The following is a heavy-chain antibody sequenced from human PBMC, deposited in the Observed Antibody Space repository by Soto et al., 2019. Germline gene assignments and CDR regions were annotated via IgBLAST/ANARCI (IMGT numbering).Heavy chain of an antibody. CDR2: IYYSGST. CDR3: ARVAWIADSRGYYSGMDV. J-gene: IGHJ6*02. D-gene: IGHD6-13*01. CDR1: GGSVSSGSYY. Sequence: PSETLSLTCTVSGGSVSSGSYYWSWIRQPPGKGLEWIGYIYYSGSTNYNPSLKSRVTISVDTSKNQFSLKLSSVTAADTAVYYCARVAWIADSRGYYSGMDVWGQGTTVPVYS. V-gene: IGHV4-61*01.